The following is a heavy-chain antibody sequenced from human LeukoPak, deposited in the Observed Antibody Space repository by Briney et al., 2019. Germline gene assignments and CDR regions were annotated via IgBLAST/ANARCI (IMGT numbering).Heavy chain of an antibody. V-gene: IGHV4-4*07. CDR1: GGSISGYY. CDR2: IDTSGNT. J-gene: IGHJ6*03. D-gene: IGHD3-10*01. Sequence: SETLSLTCTVSGGSISGYYWSWIWQPAGKGLEWIGRIDTSGNTNYNPSPTSSVTMSLATSKNQFSLEVMSVTAAATAVYYCARAASGDAVDYYGSGRRYYYYYMDVWGKGTTVTISS. CDR3: ARAASGDAVDYYGSGRRYYYYYMDV.